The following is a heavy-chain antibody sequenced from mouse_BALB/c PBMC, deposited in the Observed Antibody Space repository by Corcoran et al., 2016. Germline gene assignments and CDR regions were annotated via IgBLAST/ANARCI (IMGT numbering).Heavy chain of an antibody. V-gene: IGHV1S136*01. CDR2: INPYNDGT. J-gene: IGHJ2*01. D-gene: IGHD2-3*01. CDR1: GYTFTSYV. CDR3: AREGSDGYFVRYYYFDY. Sequence: EVQLQQSGPELVKPGASVKMSCKASGYTFTSYVMHWVKQKPGQGLEWIGYINPYNDGTKYNEKFKGKATLTSDKSSSTAHMEVSSLTSDDSAVYYCAREGSDGYFVRYYYFDYGGQGTTLTVSS.